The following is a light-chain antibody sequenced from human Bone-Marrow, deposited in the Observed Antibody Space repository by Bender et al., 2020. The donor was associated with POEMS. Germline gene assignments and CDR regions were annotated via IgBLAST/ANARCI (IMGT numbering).Light chain of an antibody. CDR3: SSFRGANNYVI. J-gene: IGLJ2*01. V-gene: IGLV1-44*01. Sequence: QSVLTQPPSASGTPGQRVTISCSGGSSNIGAHAVNWYQHLPGTAPKLLIYSSHRRPSEVPDRFSGSRSGTSASLAISGLQSEDEANYHCSSFRGANNYVIFGGGTTLTVL. CDR2: SSH. CDR1: SSNIGAHA.